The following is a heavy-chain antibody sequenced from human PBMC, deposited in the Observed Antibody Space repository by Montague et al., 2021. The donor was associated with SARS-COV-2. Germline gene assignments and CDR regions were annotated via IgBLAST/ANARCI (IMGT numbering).Heavy chain of an antibody. CDR3: ARERSLGDNYSYFDY. V-gene: IGHV4-31*03. CDR2: IFHSGNT. D-gene: IGHD4-11*01. J-gene: IGHJ4*02. CDR1: GASLSSGGYF. Sequence: TLSLTCSVSGASLSSGGYFWAWVRQLPGKDLEWIGYIFHSGNTYYXPSLKSRVIISQDTSDNHLFLTLMSVTAADTAVYYCARERSLGDNYSYFDYWGQGTLVTVSS.